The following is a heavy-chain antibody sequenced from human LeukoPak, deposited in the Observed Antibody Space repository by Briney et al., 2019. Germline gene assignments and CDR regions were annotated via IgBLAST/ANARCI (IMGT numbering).Heavy chain of an antibody. CDR1: GFTFSSYA. V-gene: IGHV3-30-3*01. J-gene: IGHJ3*02. CDR3: ARDEDIVVVPAAIPGAFDI. Sequence: PGRSLRLSCAASGFTFSSYAMHWVRQAPGKGLEWVAVISYDGSNKYYADSVKGRFTISRDNSKNTLYLQMNSLRAEDTAVYYCARDEDIVVVPAAIPGAFDIWGQGTMVTVSS. CDR2: ISYDGSNK. D-gene: IGHD2-2*02.